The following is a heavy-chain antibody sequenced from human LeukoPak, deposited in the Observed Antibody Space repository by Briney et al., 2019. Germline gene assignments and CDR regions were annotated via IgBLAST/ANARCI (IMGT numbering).Heavy chain of an antibody. J-gene: IGHJ4*02. Sequence: GGSLRLSCEASGFIFSDYNMNWVRQAPGKGLEWLSFIDSSSSTIYYADSVKGRFAISRDNAKNSLFLQMNSLRAEDTAVYYCATVPAADDYWGQGTPVTVSS. CDR3: ATVPAADDY. CDR2: IDSSSSTI. V-gene: IGHV3-48*04. CDR1: GFIFSDYN. D-gene: IGHD2-2*01.